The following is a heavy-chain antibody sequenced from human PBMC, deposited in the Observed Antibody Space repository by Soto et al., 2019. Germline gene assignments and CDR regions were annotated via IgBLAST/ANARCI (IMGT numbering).Heavy chain of an antibody. V-gene: IGHV3-53*01. Sequence: GGSLRLSCAASGFTLSSNYMSWVRQAPGKGLEWVSVIYSGGSIYYADSVKGRFTISRDNSKNSLYLQMNNLRAEDTAIYYCARGENDAFDIWGQGTMVNVS. CDR3: ARGENDAFDI. CDR2: IYSGGSI. J-gene: IGHJ3*02. CDR1: GFTLSSNY.